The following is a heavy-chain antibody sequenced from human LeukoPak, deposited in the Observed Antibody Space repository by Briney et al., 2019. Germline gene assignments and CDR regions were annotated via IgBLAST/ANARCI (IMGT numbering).Heavy chain of an antibody. CDR1: GFTFSSYA. CDR2: ISGSGGST. Sequence: GGSLRLSCAASGFTFSSYAMSWVRQAPGKGLEWVSAISGSGGSTYYADSVKGRSTISRDNSKNTLYLQMNSLRAEDTAVYYCAKGTTGLLWFGEGGQGTLVTVSS. D-gene: IGHD3-10*01. V-gene: IGHV3-23*01. J-gene: IGHJ4*02. CDR3: AKGTTGLLWFGE.